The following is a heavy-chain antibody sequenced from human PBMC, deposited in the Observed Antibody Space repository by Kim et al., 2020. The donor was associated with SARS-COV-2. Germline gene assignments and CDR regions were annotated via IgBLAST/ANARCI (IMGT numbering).Heavy chain of an antibody. CDR1: GFTFSSYS. CDR3: ARHYGSERNLDY. CDR2: IDASGNYI. J-gene: IGHJ4*02. V-gene: IGHV3-21*01. Sequence: GGSLRLSCAASGFTFSSYSMNWVRQAPGQGLEGVSAIDASGNYIFYADSVKGRFTVSRDNAKNSLFLQMNSLRAEDTAVYYCARHYGSERNLDYWGQGTLVTVSS. D-gene: IGHD3-10*01.